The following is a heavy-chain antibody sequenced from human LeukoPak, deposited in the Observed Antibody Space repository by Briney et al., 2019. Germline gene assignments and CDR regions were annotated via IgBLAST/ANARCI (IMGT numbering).Heavy chain of an antibody. J-gene: IGHJ3*02. CDR3: AKGKVYYYDSSGLADDAFDI. CDR2: IHGTEGTT. Sequence: PGGSLRLSCAASGFTFSSYAMSWVRQAPGKGLKWVSAIHGTEGTTFYADSVKGRFTISRDNSKNTLYLQMNSLRAEDTAVYYCAKGKVYYYDSSGLADDAFDIWGQGTMVTVSS. D-gene: IGHD3-22*01. V-gene: IGHV3-23*01. CDR1: GFTFSSYA.